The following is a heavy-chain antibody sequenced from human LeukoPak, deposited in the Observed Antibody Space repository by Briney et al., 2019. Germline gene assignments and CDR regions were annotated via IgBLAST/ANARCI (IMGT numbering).Heavy chain of an antibody. Sequence: GGSLRLSCAASGFTFSSYAMHWVRQAPGKGLEWEAVISYDGSNKYYADSVKGRFTISRDNSKNTLYLQMNSLRPEDTAVYFCARGGNGAWFEGGYWGQGTLVTVSS. V-gene: IGHV3-30-3*01. J-gene: IGHJ4*02. CDR3: ARGGNGAWFEGGY. CDR1: GFTFSSYA. CDR2: ISYDGSNK. D-gene: IGHD3-10*01.